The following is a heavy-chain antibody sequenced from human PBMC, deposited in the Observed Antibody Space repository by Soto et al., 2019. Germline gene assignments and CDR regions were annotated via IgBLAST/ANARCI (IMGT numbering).Heavy chain of an antibody. V-gene: IGHV3-20*04. D-gene: IGHD3-10*01. CDR3: ARDLSVYYGSGGGTYGMGV. CDR1: GFTFDDYG. J-gene: IGHJ6*02. Sequence: RAGGSLRLSCAASGFTFDDYGMSWVRQTPGKGLEWVSGINWNGGSTGYADSVKGRFTISRDNAKNSLYLQMNSLRAEDTALYYCARDLSVYYGSGGGTYGMGVWSQGTTVTVS. CDR2: INWNGGST.